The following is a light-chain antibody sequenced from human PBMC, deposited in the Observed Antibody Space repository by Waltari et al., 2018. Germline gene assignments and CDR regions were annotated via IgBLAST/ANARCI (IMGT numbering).Light chain of an antibody. V-gene: IGKV1-12*01. Sequence: DIQITQSPSSVSASVGDRVTITCRASQGISSWLAWYQHKPGKAPKLLTYAASSVQSGVPARFSGSGSGTDITLTSSSLQPEDFATYYCQQANSFLTFGGGTKVEIK. J-gene: IGKJ4*01. CDR1: QGISSW. CDR3: QQANSFLT. CDR2: AAS.